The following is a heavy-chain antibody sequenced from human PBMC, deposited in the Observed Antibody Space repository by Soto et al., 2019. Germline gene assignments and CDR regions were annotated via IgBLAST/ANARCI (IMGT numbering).Heavy chain of an antibody. CDR3: AKDLRTIFGVFEGWYFDL. CDR2: ISGSGGST. Sequence: EVQLLESGGGLVQPGGSLRLSCAASGFTFSSYAMSWVRQAPGKGLEWVSAISGSGGSTYYADSVKGRFTISRDNSKNTQYLQRNSLRAEDTAVYYCAKDLRTIFGVFEGWYFDLWGRGTLVTVSS. J-gene: IGHJ2*01. CDR1: GFTFSSYA. D-gene: IGHD3-3*01. V-gene: IGHV3-23*01.